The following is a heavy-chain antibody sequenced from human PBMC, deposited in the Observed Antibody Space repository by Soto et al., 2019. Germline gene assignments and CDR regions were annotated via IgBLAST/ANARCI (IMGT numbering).Heavy chain of an antibody. CDR3: AREGHSGNLGYFDY. CDR1: GYTXSSYG. D-gene: IGHD1-26*01. CDR2: ISAYNCNT. V-gene: IGHV1-18*01. J-gene: IGHJ4*02. Sequence: SXKVSYKASGYTXSSYGIGLVRQAPGQGLEWMGWISAYNCNTNYAQKLQGRVTMTTDTSTSTAYMELRRMRSDDTAVYYCAREGHSGNLGYFDYWGQGTLGTVSS.